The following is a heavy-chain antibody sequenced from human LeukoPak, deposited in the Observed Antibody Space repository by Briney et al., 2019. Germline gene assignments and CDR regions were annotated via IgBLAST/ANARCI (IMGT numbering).Heavy chain of an antibody. V-gene: IGHV5-51*01. J-gene: IGHJ4*02. CDR2: IYPGDSDT. CDR1: GYSFTSYW. D-gene: IGHD2-2*01. Sequence: GESLKISCKGSGYSFTSYWIGWVRQMPGKGLEWMGIIYPGDSDTRYSPSFQGQVTISADKSISTAYLQWSSLKASETAMYYCAMVGYCSSTSCGPLDYWGQGTLVTVSS. CDR3: AMVGYCSSTSCGPLDY.